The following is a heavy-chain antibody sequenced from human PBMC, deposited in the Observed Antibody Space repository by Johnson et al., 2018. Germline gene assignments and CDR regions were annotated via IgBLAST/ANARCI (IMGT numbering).Heavy chain of an antibody. J-gene: IGHJ6*02. CDR3: TKTHSSGWGMDV. Sequence: VESGGVVVQPGGSLRLSCAASGFTFNDYVMHWVRQAPGKGLEWVSLISWDGTSAYYADSMKGRFTISRDNSKNSLYLQMSSLRTEETALYYCTKTHSSGWGMDVWGQGTTVTVSS. V-gene: IGHV3-43*01. CDR2: ISWDGTSA. D-gene: IGHD6-19*01. CDR1: GFTFNDYV.